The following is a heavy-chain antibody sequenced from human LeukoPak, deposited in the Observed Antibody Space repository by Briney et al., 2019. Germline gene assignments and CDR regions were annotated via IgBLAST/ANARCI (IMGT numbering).Heavy chain of an antibody. CDR1: GYTFTSYG. D-gene: IGHD3-10*01. J-gene: IGHJ4*02. Sequence: ASVKVSCKASGYTFTSYGISWVRQAPGQGLEWMGWISAYNGNTNYAQKLQGRVTMTTDTSTSTAYMELRSLRSDDTAVYYCARDQAGRSLSSFDYWGQGTLVTVSS. V-gene: IGHV1-18*01. CDR2: ISAYNGNT. CDR3: ARDQAGRSLSSFDY.